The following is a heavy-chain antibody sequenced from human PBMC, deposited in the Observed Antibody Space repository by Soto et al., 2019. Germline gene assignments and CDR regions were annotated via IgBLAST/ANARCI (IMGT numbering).Heavy chain of an antibody. J-gene: IGHJ4*02. CDR3: ARVIRPGTGINPLDY. V-gene: IGHV4-30-4*01. CDR2: IYYSGST. D-gene: IGHD1-1*01. CDR1: GGSISSGDYY. Sequence: SETLSLTCTVSGGSISSGDYYWSWIRQPPGKGLEWIGYIYYSGSTYYNPSLKSRVTISVDTSKNQFSLKLSSVTAADTAVYYCARVIRPGTGINPLDYWGQGTLVTVSS.